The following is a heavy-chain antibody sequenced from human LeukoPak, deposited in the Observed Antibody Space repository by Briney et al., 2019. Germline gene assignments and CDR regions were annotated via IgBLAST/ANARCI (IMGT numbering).Heavy chain of an antibody. CDR2: IYYSGST. V-gene: IGHV4-59*01. J-gene: IGHJ3*02. D-gene: IGHD5-12*01. CDR1: GGSISSYY. Sequence: SETLSLTCTDSGGSISSYYWSWIRQPPGKGLEWIGYIYYSGSTNYNPSLKSRVTISVDTSKNQFSLKLSSVTAADTAVYYCARVPSNEWLRDAFDIWGQGTMVTVSS. CDR3: ARVPSNEWLRDAFDI.